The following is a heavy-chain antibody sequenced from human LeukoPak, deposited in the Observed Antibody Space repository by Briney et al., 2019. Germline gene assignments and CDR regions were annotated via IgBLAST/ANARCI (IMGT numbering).Heavy chain of an antibody. D-gene: IGHD3-22*01. CDR2: LQSSDGT. CDR3: ASEGYDSSGYPRILDY. CDR1: GLTVGSNY. J-gene: IGHJ4*02. V-gene: IGHV3-53*04. Sequence: PGGSLRLAWAASGLTVGSNYMTWARQAPGNGLGLFSTLQSSDGTYYADSVKGRFNISRHISTNPVYLQMNNLRAEDTAVYYCASEGYDSSGYPRILDYWGQGTLVTVSS.